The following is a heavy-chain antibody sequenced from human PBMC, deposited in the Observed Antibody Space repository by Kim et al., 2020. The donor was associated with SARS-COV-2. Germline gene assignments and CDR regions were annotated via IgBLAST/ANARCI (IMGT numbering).Heavy chain of an antibody. J-gene: IGHJ5*02. Sequence: SETLSLTCAVSGESISSGNWWSWVRQPPGNGLEWIAEMHHTGATNYNTSLKSRVAMSLDKSKNQFSLTLSPMAAADTALYYCARSSVLWVLDRWGQGTLVLVS. CDR3: ARSSVLWVLDR. D-gene: IGHD6-19*01. CDR1: GESISSGNW. CDR2: MHHTGAT. V-gene: IGHV4-4*02.